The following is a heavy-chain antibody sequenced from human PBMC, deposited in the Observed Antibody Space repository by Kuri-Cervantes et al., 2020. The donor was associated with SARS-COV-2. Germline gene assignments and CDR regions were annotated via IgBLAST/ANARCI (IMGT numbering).Heavy chain of an antibody. V-gene: IGHV4-59*12. CDR3: ARGKTKRTSLTTYYYYGMDV. J-gene: IGHJ6*02. CDR2: IYYSGST. D-gene: IGHD2-2*01. Sequence: GSLRLSCTVSGGSISSYYWSWIRQPPGKGLEWIEYIYYSGSTNYNPSLKSRVTISVDTSKNQFSLKLSSVTAADTAVYYCARGKTKRTSLTTYYYYGMDVWGQGTTVTVSS. CDR1: GGSISSYY.